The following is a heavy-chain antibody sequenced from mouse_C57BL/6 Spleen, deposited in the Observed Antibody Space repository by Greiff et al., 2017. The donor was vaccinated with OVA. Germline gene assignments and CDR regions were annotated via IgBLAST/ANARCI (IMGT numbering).Heavy chain of an antibody. CDR2: IDPETGGT. CDR3: TRKNYYYGSSYDAMDY. CDR1: GYTFTDYE. V-gene: IGHV1-15*01. D-gene: IGHD1-1*01. Sequence: VQLQQSGAELVRPGASVTLSCKASGYTFTDYEMHWVKQTPVHGLEWIGAIDPETGGTAYNQKFKGKAILTADKSSSTAYMELRSLTSEDSAVYYCTRKNYYYGSSYDAMDYWGQGTSVTVSS. J-gene: IGHJ4*01.